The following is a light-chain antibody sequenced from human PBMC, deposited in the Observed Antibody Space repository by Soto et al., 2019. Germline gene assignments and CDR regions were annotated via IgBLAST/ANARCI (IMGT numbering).Light chain of an antibody. V-gene: IGKV3-15*01. J-gene: IGKJ1*01. CDR3: HHYNNWPRT. Sequence: EIVMTQSRSSLSGSPGERCTLSCRASQNVNSNLAWYQQKPGQAPRFLIYGASTRATGIPARFSGSGSGTEFTLTISSLQSEDFAVYYCHHYNNWPRTFGQGTKV. CDR2: GAS. CDR1: QNVNSN.